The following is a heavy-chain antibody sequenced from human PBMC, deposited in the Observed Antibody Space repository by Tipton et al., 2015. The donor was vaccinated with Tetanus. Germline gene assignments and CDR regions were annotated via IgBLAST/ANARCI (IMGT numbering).Heavy chain of an antibody. Sequence: QSGAEVKKPGASVNVSCKASGYTFTHYGISWVRQAPGQGLEWVGWISPFTGDTEYAQNLQDRLILTTDTSTATAYVEVRSLTSDDTAVYYCARDRAVPVQAYGTDVWGQGTSVTVSS. CDR1: GYTFTHYG. CDR2: ISPFTGDT. V-gene: IGHV1-18*01. CDR3: ARDRAVPVQAYGTDV. J-gene: IGHJ6*02. D-gene: IGHD6-19*01.